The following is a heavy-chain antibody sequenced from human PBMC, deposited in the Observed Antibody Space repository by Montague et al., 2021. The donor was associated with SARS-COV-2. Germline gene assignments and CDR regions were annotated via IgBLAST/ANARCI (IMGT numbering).Heavy chain of an antibody. CDR3: VGDPGDPDTFGY. CDR1: GFTYSKYG. CDR2: IWNDGSKK. D-gene: IGHD7-27*01. V-gene: IGHV3-33*01. Sequence: SLRLSWAASGFTYSKYGVHWVRQAPGKGLEWVASIWNDGSKKYHADSVKGRFTISRDNSNNMLYLQMDSLRAEDAAVYYCVGDPGDPDTFGYWGQGTQVTVSS. J-gene: IGHJ4*02.